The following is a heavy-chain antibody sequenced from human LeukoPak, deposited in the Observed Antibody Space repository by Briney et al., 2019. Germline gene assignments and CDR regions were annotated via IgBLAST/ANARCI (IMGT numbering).Heavy chain of an antibody. V-gene: IGHV1-8*01. CDR2: MNPTSGDT. CDR1: GYTFSDYD. D-gene: IGHD2-21*01. CDR3: ARVVMKAIYNYYMDV. J-gene: IGHJ6*03. Sequence: ASVKVSCKASGYTFSDYDVNWVRQAPGQGLEWMGWMNPTSGDTGYAQKFQGRVTMTRSMSRNTAYMELSRLRSEDTAVYFCARVVMKAIYNYYMDVWGKGTTIIISS.